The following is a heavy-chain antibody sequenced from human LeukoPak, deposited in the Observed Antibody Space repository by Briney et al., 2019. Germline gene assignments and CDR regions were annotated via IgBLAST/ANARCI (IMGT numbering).Heavy chain of an antibody. V-gene: IGHV4-59*01. CDR1: GGSISSYY. CDR3: ARTLGGSLFDY. J-gene: IGHJ4*02. Sequence: SETLSLTCTVSGGSISSYYWSWIRQPPGKGLEWIGYIYYSGSTNYNPSLKSRVTISVDTSKNQFSLKLSSVTAADTAVYYCARTLGGSLFDYWGRGTLVTVSS. CDR2: IYYSGST. D-gene: IGHD5-12*01.